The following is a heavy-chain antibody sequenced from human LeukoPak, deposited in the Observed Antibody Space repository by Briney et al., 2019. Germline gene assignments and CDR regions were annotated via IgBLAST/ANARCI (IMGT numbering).Heavy chain of an antibody. Sequence: GGSLRLSCATSGFTFSNHAMSWVRQAPGQGLEWVSAISASGGSTYYADSVKGRFTISRGNSGNTLYLQMNTLRAEDTAVYYCAKDQPITMVRGVIKKDNWFDPWGQGTLVAVSS. V-gene: IGHV3-23*01. J-gene: IGHJ5*02. D-gene: IGHD3-10*01. CDR3: AKDQPITMVRGVIKKDNWFDP. CDR2: ISASGGST. CDR1: GFTFSNHA.